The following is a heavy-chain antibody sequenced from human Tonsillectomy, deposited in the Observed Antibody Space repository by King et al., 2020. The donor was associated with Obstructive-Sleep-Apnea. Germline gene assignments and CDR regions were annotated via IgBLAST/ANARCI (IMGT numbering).Heavy chain of an antibody. Sequence: LQLQESGPGLVKPSETLSLTCTVSGGSISSSSYYWGWIRQPPGKGLEWIGSIYYSGSTYYNPSLKSRVTISVDTSKNQFSLKLSSVTAADTAVYYCARDLRGRGLVVITSFDYWGQGTLVTVSS. CDR3: ARDLRGRGLVVITSFDY. D-gene: IGHD3-22*01. CDR1: GGSISSSSYY. V-gene: IGHV4-39*07. J-gene: IGHJ4*02. CDR2: IYYSGST.